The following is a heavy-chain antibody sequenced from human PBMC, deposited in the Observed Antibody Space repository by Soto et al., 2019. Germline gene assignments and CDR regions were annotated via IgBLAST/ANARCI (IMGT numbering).Heavy chain of an antibody. J-gene: IGHJ4*02. CDR1: GFTFSNYA. D-gene: IGHD3-10*01. Sequence: EVQLLESGGGLVQPGGSLRLSCAASGFTFSNYAMSWVRQAPGQGLEWVSAISGSGDSTYYAGPVKGRFTISRDNSTNTLYLQMNNLRAEDTAVYHCAKDREAPLFLLDYWGQGSLATVSS. CDR2: ISGSGDST. CDR3: AKDREAPLFLLDY. V-gene: IGHV3-23*01.